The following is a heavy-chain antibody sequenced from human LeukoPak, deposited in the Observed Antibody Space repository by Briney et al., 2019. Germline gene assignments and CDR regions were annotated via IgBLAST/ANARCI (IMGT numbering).Heavy chain of an antibody. CDR2: ISSYYGDT. V-gene: IGHV1-18*01. CDR1: GYTFTIYG. Sequence: ASVKVSCKASGYTFTIYGISWVRQAPGQGLEWMGWISSYYGDTKHAQKLQGRVTMPTDTSTNTAYMELRSLTSDDTAVYFCARDGGREVATITPNWFDPWGQGTLVTVAS. CDR3: ARDGGREVATITPNWFDP. J-gene: IGHJ5*02. D-gene: IGHD5-24*01.